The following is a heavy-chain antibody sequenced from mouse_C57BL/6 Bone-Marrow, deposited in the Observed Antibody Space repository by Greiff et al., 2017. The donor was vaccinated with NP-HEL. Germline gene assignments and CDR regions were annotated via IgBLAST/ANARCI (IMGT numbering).Heavy chain of an antibody. CDR1: GYTFTSYW. D-gene: IGHD2-12*01. Sequence: QVQLQQPGAELVKPGASVKLSCKASGYTFTSYWMQWVKQRPGQGLEWIGEIDPSDSYTNYNQKFKGKATLTVDTSSSTAYMQLSSLTSEDSAVYYCARELPHYFDDWGTGTTVTVSS. J-gene: IGHJ1*03. CDR2: IDPSDSYT. CDR3: ARELPHYFDD. V-gene: IGHV1-50*01.